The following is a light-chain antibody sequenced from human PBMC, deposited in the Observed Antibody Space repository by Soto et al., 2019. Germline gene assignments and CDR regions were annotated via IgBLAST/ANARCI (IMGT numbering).Light chain of an antibody. V-gene: IGLV2-14*01. CDR2: EVS. J-gene: IGLJ1*01. CDR3: SSYTSSSTPHYV. Sequence: SVLTQPASVSGSPGQSITISCTGTSSDVGGYNYVSWYQQHPGKAPKLMIYEVSNRPSGVSNRFSGSKSGNTASLTISGLQAEDDADYYCSSYTSSSTPHYVFGTGTKVTVL. CDR1: SSDVGGYNY.